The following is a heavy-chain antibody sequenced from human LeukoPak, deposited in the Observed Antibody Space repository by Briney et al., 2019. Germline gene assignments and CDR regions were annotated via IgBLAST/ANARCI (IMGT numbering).Heavy chain of an antibody. D-gene: IGHD2-2*01. CDR3: ARAGIDNALDP. CDR1: GYTFSKYG. CDR2: IWYDGSNK. V-gene: IGHV3-33*01. J-gene: IGHJ5*02. Sequence: GGSLRLSCAATGYTFSKYGMNWVRQAPGKGLEWVAIIWYDGSNKYFADSVMGRFTISKDNSRNTVYLQMNSLRIEDTAVYHCARAGIDNALDPWGPGTQDTVSS.